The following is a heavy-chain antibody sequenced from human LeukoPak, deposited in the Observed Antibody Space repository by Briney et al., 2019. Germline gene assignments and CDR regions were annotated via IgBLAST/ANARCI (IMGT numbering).Heavy chain of an antibody. Sequence: GGSLLLSCAASGFTFDDYAMHWVRQAPGKGLEWVSGISWNSGSIGYADSVKGRFTISRDNAKNSLYLQMNSLRAEDTALYYCAKDKEVTMVRGVIAFDYWGQGTLVTVSS. CDR2: ISWNSGSI. CDR3: AKDKEVTMVRGVIAFDY. V-gene: IGHV3-9*01. J-gene: IGHJ4*02. CDR1: GFTFDDYA. D-gene: IGHD3-10*01.